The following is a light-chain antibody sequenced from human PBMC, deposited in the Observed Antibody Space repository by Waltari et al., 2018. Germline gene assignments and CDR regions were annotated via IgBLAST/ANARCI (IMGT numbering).Light chain of an antibody. CDR3: QQYYSYPYT. V-gene: IGKV1-8*01. Sequence: AIRITQSPSSLSASTGDRVTITCRASQGISSYLAWYQQKPGKAPKLLIYAASTLQSGVPSRFSGSGSGTYFTLTISCLQSEDFATYYCQQYYSYPYTFGQGTKLEIK. CDR2: AAS. CDR1: QGISSY. J-gene: IGKJ2*01.